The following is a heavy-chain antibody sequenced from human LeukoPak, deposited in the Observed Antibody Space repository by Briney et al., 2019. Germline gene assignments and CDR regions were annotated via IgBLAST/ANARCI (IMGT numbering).Heavy chain of an antibody. D-gene: IGHD3-22*01. J-gene: IGHJ4*02. Sequence: GGSLRLSCAASGFTFSSYSMNWVRQAPGKGLEWVSSISSSSSYIYYADSVKGRFTISRDNAKNSLYLQMNSLRAEDTAVYYCARSPKYYYDSSGYYQRVYWGQGTLVTVSS. CDR1: GFTFSSYS. CDR2: ISSSSSYI. CDR3: ARSPKYYYDSSGYYQRVY. V-gene: IGHV3-21*01.